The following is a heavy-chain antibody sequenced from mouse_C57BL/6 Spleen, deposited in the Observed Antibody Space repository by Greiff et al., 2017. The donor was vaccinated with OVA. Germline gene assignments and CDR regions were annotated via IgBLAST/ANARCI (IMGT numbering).Heavy chain of an antibody. Sequence: EVHLVESEGGLVQPGSSMKLSCTASGFTFSDYYMAWVRQVPEKGLEWVANINYDGSSTYYLDSLKGRFIISRDNAKNILYLQMSSLKSEDTATYYCARVDYFGSFAYWGQGTLVTVSA. V-gene: IGHV5-16*01. J-gene: IGHJ3*01. CDR1: GFTFSDYY. D-gene: IGHD1-1*01. CDR2: INYDGSST. CDR3: ARVDYFGSFAY.